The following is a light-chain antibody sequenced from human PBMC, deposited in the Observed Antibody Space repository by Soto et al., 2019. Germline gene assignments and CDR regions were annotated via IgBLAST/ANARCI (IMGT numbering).Light chain of an antibody. CDR2: EAS. CDR1: QDISDY. CDR3: QQYDNVPYT. J-gene: IGKJ2*01. Sequence: DIQMTQSPSSLSASVGDRVTFTCQASQDISDYLNWYQQKPGKAPDLLIYEASNLETGVPSRFSGSGSGTHFTFTISGLQPEDSATYYCQQYDNVPYTFGQGTKLEIK. V-gene: IGKV1-33*01.